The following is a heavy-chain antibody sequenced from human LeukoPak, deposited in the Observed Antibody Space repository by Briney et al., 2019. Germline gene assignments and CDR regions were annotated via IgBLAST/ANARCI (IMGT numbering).Heavy chain of an antibody. V-gene: IGHV3-7*01. CDR1: GFTFSSYW. Sequence: GGSLRLSCAASGFTFSSYWMSWVRQAPGKGLEWVANIKQDGSEKYYVDSVKGRFTISRDNAKNSLYLQMNGLRAEDTAVYYCARVPTDYYYYYYMDVWGKGTTVTVSS. CDR3: ARVPTDYYYYYYMDV. CDR2: IKQDGSEK. J-gene: IGHJ6*03.